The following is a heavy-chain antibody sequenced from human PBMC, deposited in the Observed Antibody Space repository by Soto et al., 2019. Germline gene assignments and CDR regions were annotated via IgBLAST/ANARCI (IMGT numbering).Heavy chain of an antibody. CDR3: ARTVLGPDILADQFVDYYYYMDV. CDR1: GDSMTYSY. V-gene: IGHV4-59*08. J-gene: IGHJ6*03. CDR2: IYYSGGT. Sequence: PSETLSLTYTLSGDSMTYSYGIWIRLLPGKGLEWVGYIYYSGGTSYNPSLRRRVIMSVDTSKRQFSLQLKSVTAADTAIYYCARTVLGPDILADQFVDYYYYMDVWGQGTTVTVSS. D-gene: IGHD3-9*01.